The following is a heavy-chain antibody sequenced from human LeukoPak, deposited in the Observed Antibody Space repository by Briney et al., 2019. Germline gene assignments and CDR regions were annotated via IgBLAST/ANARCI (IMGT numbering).Heavy chain of an antibody. CDR2: IYPGDSDT. CDR3: ARPMTTVNTAYDY. D-gene: IGHD4-17*01. V-gene: IGHV5-51*01. J-gene: IGHJ4*02. CDR1: GYSFTTYW. Sequence: GESLKISCKGSGYSFTTYWIAWVRQMPGKVLEWMGIIYPGDSDTRYSPSFQGQVTISADKSIRTAYLQWSSLKASDTAMYYCARPMTTVNTAYDYWGQGTLVTVSS.